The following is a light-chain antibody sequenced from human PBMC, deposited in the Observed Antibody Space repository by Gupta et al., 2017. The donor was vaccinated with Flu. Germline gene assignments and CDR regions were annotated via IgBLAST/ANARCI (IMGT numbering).Light chain of an antibody. CDR1: RSIADQ. CDR2: DVS. J-gene: IGKJ4*01. V-gene: IGKV1-39*01. CDR3: HQSLDLPFT. Sequence: DIQITQSPSVLSAAVGNRISLTCLASRSIADQVNWYQQRPGKAPRLLMHDVSALEIGVPSRFSGSRSGTLFTLTINELQPEDFVSYYCHQSLDLPFTFGGGTRVDI.